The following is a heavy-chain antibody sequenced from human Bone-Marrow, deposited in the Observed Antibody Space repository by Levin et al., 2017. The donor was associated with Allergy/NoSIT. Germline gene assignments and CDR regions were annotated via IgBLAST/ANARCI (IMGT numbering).Heavy chain of an antibody. Sequence: PGGSLRLSCAASGFSFSSYVMTWVRQAPGKGLEWVSSITGSGDSTYYADSVKGRFTISRDNSKNTLYLQMNSLRADDTAVYYCAKDQTTDDYHNFDKWGQGTLVTVSS. CDR1: GFSFSSYV. CDR3: AKDQTTDDYHNFDK. V-gene: IGHV3-23*01. CDR2: ITGSGDST. D-gene: IGHD3-22*01. J-gene: IGHJ4*02.